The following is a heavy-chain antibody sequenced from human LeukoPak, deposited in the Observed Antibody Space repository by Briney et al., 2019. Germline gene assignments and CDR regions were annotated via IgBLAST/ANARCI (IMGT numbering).Heavy chain of an antibody. D-gene: IGHD6-19*01. CDR2: FDPEDGET. Sequence: GASVTVSFKVSVYTLTELSMHWVRQAPGKGLEWMGRFDPEDGETIYAQKFQGRVTMTEDTSTDTAYMDLSSLRSEDTAMYYCATVVAVATFDYWGQGTLVTVSS. CDR1: VYTLTELS. CDR3: ATVVAVATFDY. V-gene: IGHV1-24*01. J-gene: IGHJ4*02.